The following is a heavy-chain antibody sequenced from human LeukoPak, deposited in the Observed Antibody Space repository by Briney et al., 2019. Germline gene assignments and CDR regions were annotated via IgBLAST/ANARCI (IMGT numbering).Heavy chain of an antibody. CDR1: GFTLSSYA. CDR2: ISGSGGST. J-gene: IGHJ4*02. V-gene: IGHV3-23*01. CDR3: AKDDFSSGELRSYFDY. Sequence: GGSLRLPCSASGFTLSSYAMSWVRQAPGKGLEGVSAISGSGGSTYYADSVKGRFTISRDNSKNTLYLQMNRLRAEDTAVYYCAKDDFSSGELRSYFDYWGQGTLVTVSS. D-gene: IGHD1-26*01.